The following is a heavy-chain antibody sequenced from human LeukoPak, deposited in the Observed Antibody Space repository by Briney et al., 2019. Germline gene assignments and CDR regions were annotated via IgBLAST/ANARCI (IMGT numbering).Heavy chain of an antibody. J-gene: IGHJ4*02. V-gene: IGHV1-2*02. CDR1: GYTFTSYG. Sequence: ASVKVSCKASGYTFTSYGISWVRQAPGQGLEWMGWINPNSGGTNYAQKFQGRVTMTRDTSISTAYMELSRLRSDDTAVYYCARDFQRWLQPTGYWGQGTLVTVSS. CDR3: ARDFQRWLQPTGY. CDR2: INPNSGGT. D-gene: IGHD5-24*01.